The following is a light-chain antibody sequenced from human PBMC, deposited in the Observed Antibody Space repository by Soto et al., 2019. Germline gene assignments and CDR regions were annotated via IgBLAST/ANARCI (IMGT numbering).Light chain of an antibody. CDR1: SSDVGAYNY. CDR3: SSYTSSSTWV. J-gene: IGLJ3*02. V-gene: IGLV2-14*01. Sequence: QSVLTQPASVSGSPGQSITISCTGTSSDVGAYNYVSWYQQHPGKAPKLMIYEVSNRPSGVSDRFSGSRSGNTASLTIYGLQAEDDSDYYCSSYTSSSTWVFGGVTKVTVL. CDR2: EVS.